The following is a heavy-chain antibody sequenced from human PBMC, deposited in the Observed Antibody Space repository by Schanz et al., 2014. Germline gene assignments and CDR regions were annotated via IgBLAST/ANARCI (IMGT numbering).Heavy chain of an antibody. V-gene: IGHV4-39*01. CDR2: IYNSGSA. Sequence: QLQLQESGPGLVKPSETLSLTCTVSGGSIRRSTYYWGWIRQPPGKGLEWVASIYNSGSAYYGPSLKSRVTTPVETPKNKSSLRLNSVTASDTAVYYCVRQLLWFGESGVDTWGQGTLVVVSS. CDR3: VRQLLWFGESGVDT. CDR1: GGSIRRSTYY. D-gene: IGHD3-10*01. J-gene: IGHJ5*02.